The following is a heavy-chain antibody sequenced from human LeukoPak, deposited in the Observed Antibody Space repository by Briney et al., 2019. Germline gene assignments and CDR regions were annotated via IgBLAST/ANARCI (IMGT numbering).Heavy chain of an antibody. CDR2: IYYSGST. Sequence: SETLSLTCTVSGGSISSYYWSWVRQPPGKGLEWIGYIYYSGSTNYNPSLKSRVTISVDTSKNQFSLKLSSVTAADTAVYYCARARWRYYDSSGYLDYWGQGTLVTVSS. D-gene: IGHD3-22*01. V-gene: IGHV4-59*01. CDR3: ARARWRYYDSSGYLDY. CDR1: GGSISSYY. J-gene: IGHJ4*02.